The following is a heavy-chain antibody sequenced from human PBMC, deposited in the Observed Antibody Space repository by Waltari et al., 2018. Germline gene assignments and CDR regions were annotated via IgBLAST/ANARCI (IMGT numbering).Heavy chain of an antibody. CDR3: ARDRVLRGTPYYFDY. J-gene: IGHJ4*02. D-gene: IGHD3-3*01. V-gene: IGHV1-2*02. CDR2: INPNSGGT. CDR1: GYTFTGYY. Sequence: QVQLVQSGAEVKKPGASVKVSCKASGYTFTGYYMHWVRQAPGQGLEWMGWINPNSGGTNYAQKFQGRVTRTRDTSISTAYMELSRLRSDDTAVYYCARDRVLRGTPYYFDYWGQGTLVTVSS.